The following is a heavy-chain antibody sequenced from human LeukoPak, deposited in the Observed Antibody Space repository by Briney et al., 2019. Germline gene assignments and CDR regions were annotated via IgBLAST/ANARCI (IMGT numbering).Heavy chain of an antibody. CDR1: GYTFTGYY. CDR3: AREWVFGYAYYYGMDV. D-gene: IGHD5-18*01. V-gene: IGHV1-2*02. CDR2: INPNSGGT. J-gene: IGHJ6*02. Sequence: GASVKVSCKASGYTFTGYYMHWVRQAPGQGLEWMGWINPNSGGTNYAQKFQGRVTMTRDTSISTAYMELSRLRSDDTAVYYCAREWVFGYAYYYGMDVWGQGTTVTVSS.